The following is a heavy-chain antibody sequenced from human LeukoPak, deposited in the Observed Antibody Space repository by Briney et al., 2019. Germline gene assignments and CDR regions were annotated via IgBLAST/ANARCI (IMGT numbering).Heavy chain of an antibody. CDR1: GGTFSSYA. D-gene: IGHD6-13*01. CDR2: IIPIFGTE. CDR3: ARVGGRIAAAGTDLLGYFDY. J-gene: IGHJ4*02. V-gene: IGHV1-69*05. Sequence: ASVKVSCKASGGTFSSYAISWVRQAPGQGLEWMGGIIPIFGTENYAQKFQGRVTITTDESTSTAYMEPSSLRSEDTAVYYCARVGGRIAAAGTDLLGYFDYWGQGTLVTVSS.